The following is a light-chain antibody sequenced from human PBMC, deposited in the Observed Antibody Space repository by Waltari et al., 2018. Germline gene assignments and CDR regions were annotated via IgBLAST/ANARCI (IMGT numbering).Light chain of an antibody. CDR3: QEYVRTPPT. CDR2: GAS. CDR1: QSVSNSF. V-gene: IGKV3-20*01. Sequence: EIVLTQSPGTLSLSPGERATLSCRASQSVSNSFLAWYQQKPGQAPRLLIYGASSRATGIPDRFSGSGSGTDFTLTISRLEPEDFAVYYCQEYVRTPPTFGQGTKLEIK. J-gene: IGKJ2*01.